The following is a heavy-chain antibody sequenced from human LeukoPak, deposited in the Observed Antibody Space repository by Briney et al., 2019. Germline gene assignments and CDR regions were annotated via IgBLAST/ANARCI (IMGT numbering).Heavy chain of an antibody. V-gene: IGHV4-59*01. CDR1: GGSISSYY. D-gene: IGHD3-10*01. CDR2: IYYSGST. Sequence: SETLSLTCTVSGGSISSYYWSWIRQPPGKGLEWIGYIYYSGSTNYNPSLKSRVTISVDTSKNQFSLKRSSVTAADTAVYYCARDLPYYGPGDAFDIWGQGTMVTVSS. J-gene: IGHJ3*02. CDR3: ARDLPYYGPGDAFDI.